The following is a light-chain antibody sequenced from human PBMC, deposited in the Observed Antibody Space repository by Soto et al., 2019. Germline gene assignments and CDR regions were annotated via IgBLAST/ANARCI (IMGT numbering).Light chain of an antibody. J-gene: IGKJ4*01. V-gene: IGKV3-15*01. CDR3: QKYNHWPPLT. CDR1: QSVGRN. CDR2: GAS. Sequence: EIVMTQSPATLSVSPGERATLSCRASQSVGRNLAWYQQKPGQAPRLLIYGASTRATGIPARFSGSGSGTQFTLTISRLQSEEFAIYSCQKYNHWPPLTFVGGTKVEI.